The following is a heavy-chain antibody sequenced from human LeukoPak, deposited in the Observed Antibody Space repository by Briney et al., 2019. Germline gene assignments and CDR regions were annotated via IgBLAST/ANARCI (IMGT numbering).Heavy chain of an antibody. CDR3: ARVRGDFETD. J-gene: IGHJ1*01. V-gene: IGHV4-59*01. D-gene: IGHD3-16*01. CDR1: GGSTSSYY. CDR2: RYYSGST. Sequence: PSETLSLTCTVSGGSTSSYYWSWIRQPAGKGLEWIGYRYYSGSTTYNPSLKSRVTISVDTSKSQFSLKLISVTAADTAIYYCARVRGDFETDWGQGTLVTVSS.